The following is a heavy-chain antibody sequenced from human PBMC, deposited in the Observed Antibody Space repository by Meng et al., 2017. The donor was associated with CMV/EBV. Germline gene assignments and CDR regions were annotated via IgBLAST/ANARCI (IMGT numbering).Heavy chain of an antibody. CDR3: AREGFDY. J-gene: IGHJ4*02. CDR2: ISAYNGNK. CDR1: GYTFPNYG. V-gene: IGHV1-18*04. Sequence: VPLVQSGAELKKPGASFTASGKASGYTFPNYGITWVRQAPGEGLEWMGWISAYNGNKNYAQKLQGRVTMTTDTSTSTAYMELRSLRSDDTAVYYCAREGFDYWGQGTLVTVSS.